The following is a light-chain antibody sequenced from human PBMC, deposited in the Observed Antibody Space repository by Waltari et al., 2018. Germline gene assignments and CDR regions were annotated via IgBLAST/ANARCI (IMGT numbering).Light chain of an antibody. CDR3: QQYNSWPVT. V-gene: IGKV3-15*01. Sequence: EIVMTQSPATLSVSLGERATLSCRASQSIGKNLGWYQQKPGQAPSLLIFGASRRATDIPARFSGSGSGTEFTLTISSLQSEDFAVYYCQQYNSWPVTFGGGTKVEI. J-gene: IGKJ4*01. CDR2: GAS. CDR1: QSIGKN.